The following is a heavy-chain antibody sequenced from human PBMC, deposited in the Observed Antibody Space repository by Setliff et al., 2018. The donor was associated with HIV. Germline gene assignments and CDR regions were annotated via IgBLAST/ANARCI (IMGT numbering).Heavy chain of an antibody. J-gene: IGHJ4*02. V-gene: IGHV3-23*01. CDR1: GFTFDDYA. CDR2: ISGSGTTT. D-gene: IGHD3-10*01. Sequence: SGGSLRLSCAASGFTFDDYAVTWVRQAPGKGLDYVSAISGSGTTTYYADSVRGRFTISRDNSTNTVCLQMHSLRAEDTALYYCAKVMTLWFGASDSWGQGTRVTVSS. CDR3: AKVMTLWFGASDS.